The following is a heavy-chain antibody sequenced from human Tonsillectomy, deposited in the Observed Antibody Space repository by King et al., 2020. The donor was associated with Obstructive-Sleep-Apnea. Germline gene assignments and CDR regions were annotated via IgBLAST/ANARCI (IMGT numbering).Heavy chain of an antibody. V-gene: IGHV3-23*04. CDR1: GFTFSINA. CDR3: AKSTGVATRGYDY. CDR2: ISGSGGSA. D-gene: IGHD5-12*01. Sequence: VQLVESGGGFVQPGWSLRLACAASGFTFSINAIRWVGQASGGGLEWCSAISGSGGSAYYEDSVKGRVTIPRDNSKNTLYLQMNSLRAEDTAVYYCAKSTGVATRGYDYWGQGTLVTVSS. J-gene: IGHJ4*02.